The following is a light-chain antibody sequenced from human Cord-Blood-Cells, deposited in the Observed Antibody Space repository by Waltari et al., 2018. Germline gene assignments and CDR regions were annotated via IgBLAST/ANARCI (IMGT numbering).Light chain of an antibody. CDR1: SGINFGPYR. CDR3: MIWHSSAYV. CDR2: YKSDSDK. V-gene: IGLV5-45*01. Sequence: QAVLTQPASLSASPGASASLTCTLRSGINFGPYRIYWYQQKPGSPPQYLLRYKSDSDKQQGSGVPSRFSGSKDASANAGILLISGLQSEDEADYYCMIWHSSAYVFGTGTKVTVL. J-gene: IGLJ1*01.